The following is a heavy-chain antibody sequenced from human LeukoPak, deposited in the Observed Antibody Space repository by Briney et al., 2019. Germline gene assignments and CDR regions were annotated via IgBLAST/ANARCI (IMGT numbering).Heavy chain of an antibody. Sequence: SETLSLTCAVYGGSFSGYYWSWIRQPPGKGLEWIGEINHSGSTNYNPSLKSRVTISVDTSKNQFSLKLSSVTAADTAVYYCARGRHWLVVFDIWGQGTMVTVSS. CDR2: INHSGST. CDR3: ARGRHWLVVFDI. J-gene: IGHJ3*02. CDR1: GGSFSGYY. V-gene: IGHV4-34*01. D-gene: IGHD6-19*01.